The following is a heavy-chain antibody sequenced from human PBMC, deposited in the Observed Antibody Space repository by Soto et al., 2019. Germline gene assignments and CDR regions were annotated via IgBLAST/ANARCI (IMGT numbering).Heavy chain of an antibody. CDR2: IKSKTDGATI. D-gene: IGHD6-19*01. J-gene: IGHJ4*02. Sequence: GGSLRLSCAASGFIFANAWMNWVRQAPGKGLEWVGRIKSKTDGATIDYAAPVKGRFTISRDDSKTTLYLQMNSLKTEDTAVYYCSTVGSIAEGGRPFDYWGQGSLVTVSS. CDR1: GFIFANAW. CDR3: STVGSIAEGGRPFDY. V-gene: IGHV3-15*07.